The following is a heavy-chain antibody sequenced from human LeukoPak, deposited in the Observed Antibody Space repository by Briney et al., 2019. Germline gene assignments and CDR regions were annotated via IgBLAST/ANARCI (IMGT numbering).Heavy chain of an antibody. CDR1: GFTFSSYW. V-gene: IGHV3-7*03. Sequence: GSLRLSCAASGFTFSSYWMSWVRQAPGKGLEWVANIKQDGSEKYYVDSVKGRFTISRDNAKNSLYLQMNSLRAEDTAVYYCAREAGSYGDYDMYYYYGMDVWGKGTTVTVSS. D-gene: IGHD4-17*01. CDR2: IKQDGSEK. J-gene: IGHJ6*04. CDR3: AREAGSYGDYDMYYYYGMDV.